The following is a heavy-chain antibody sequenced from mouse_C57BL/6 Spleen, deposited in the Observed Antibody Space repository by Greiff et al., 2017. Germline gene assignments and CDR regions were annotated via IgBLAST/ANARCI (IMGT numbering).Heavy chain of an antibody. Sequence: VQLQQSGPGLVQPSQSLSITCTVSGFSLTSYGVHWVRQSPGKGLEWLGVIWSGGSTDYNAAFISRLSISKDNSKSQVFFKMNSLQADDTAIYYCARVYYLYAMDYWGQGTSVTVSS. J-gene: IGHJ4*01. CDR2: IWSGGST. D-gene: IGHD2-1*01. CDR1: GFSLTSYG. CDR3: ARVYYLYAMDY. V-gene: IGHV2-2*01.